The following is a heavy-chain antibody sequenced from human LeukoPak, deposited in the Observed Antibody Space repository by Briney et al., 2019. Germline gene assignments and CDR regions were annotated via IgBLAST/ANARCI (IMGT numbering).Heavy chain of an antibody. J-gene: IGHJ4*02. CDR2: IIPNSGGT. Sequence: GAPVKVSCKASGYTFTGYYMHWVRQAPGQGLEWMGWIIPNSGGTNYAQKFQGRVTMTRDTSISTAYMELSRLRSDDTAVYYCARVAPRYSGYDGGYWGQGTLVTVSS. V-gene: IGHV1-2*02. CDR3: ARVAPRYSGYDGGY. D-gene: IGHD5-12*01. CDR1: GYTFTGYY.